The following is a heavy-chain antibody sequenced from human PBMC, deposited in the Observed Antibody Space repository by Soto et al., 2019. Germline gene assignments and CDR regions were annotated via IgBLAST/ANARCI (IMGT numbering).Heavy chain of an antibody. V-gene: IGHV3-9*02. D-gene: IGHD4-17*01. CDR3: VKDMNWGGMTTIPYGDS. CDR1: GFIADDYA. J-gene: IGHJ4*02. Sequence: EVQLVESGGGLVQPGRSLRLSCVASGFIADDYAMHWVRQAPGKGLEWVSGISSNSATINYADSVKGPFTISRDNAKNSLFLQMTSLRPEATAVYYCVKDMNWGGMTTIPYGDSWGQGTLVTVSS. CDR2: ISSNSATI.